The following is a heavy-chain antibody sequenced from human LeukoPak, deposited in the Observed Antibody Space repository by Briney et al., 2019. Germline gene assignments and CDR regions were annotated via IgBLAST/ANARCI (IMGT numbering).Heavy chain of an antibody. Sequence: PGESLRLSCAASGFTFSDYYMSWIRQAPGKGPEWVANIRQDESERYFADSVKGRFTISRDNAKKSVYLHMSSLRAEDTALYYCARLSAYYYGSYFYYYMDVWGKGTTVTVSS. J-gene: IGHJ6*03. CDR3: ARLSAYYYGSYFYYYMDV. CDR2: IRQDESER. D-gene: IGHD3-10*01. CDR1: GFTFSDYY. V-gene: IGHV3-7*01.